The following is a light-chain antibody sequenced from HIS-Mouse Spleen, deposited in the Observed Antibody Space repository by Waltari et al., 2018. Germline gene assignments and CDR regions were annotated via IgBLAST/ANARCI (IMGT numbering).Light chain of an antibody. CDR1: RGINSY. V-gene: IGKV1-9*01. CDR3: QQLNSYPPT. CDR2: AAS. Sequence: DIQLTQSPSFLSASVGDRVTITFRARRGINSYLAWYQQKPGQAPKLLIYAASTLQSGVPSRFSGSGSGTEFTLTISSLQPEDFATYYCQQLNSYPPTFGQGTKVEIK. J-gene: IGKJ1*01.